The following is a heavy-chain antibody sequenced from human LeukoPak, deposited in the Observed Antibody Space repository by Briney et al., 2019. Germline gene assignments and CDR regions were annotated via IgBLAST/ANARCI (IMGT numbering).Heavy chain of an antibody. CDR2: ISGSGGRT. CDR1: GFTFSSFA. CDR3: AREGTYYDSSGYYVS. D-gene: IGHD3-22*01. J-gene: IGHJ4*02. Sequence: GGFLRLSCAASGFTFSSFAMTWVRQAPGKGLEWVSVISGSGGRTYYADSVKGRFTLSRDNSNNTLYLEMSSLRAEDTAVYYCAREGTYYDSSGYYVSWGQGTLVTVSS. V-gene: IGHV3-23*01.